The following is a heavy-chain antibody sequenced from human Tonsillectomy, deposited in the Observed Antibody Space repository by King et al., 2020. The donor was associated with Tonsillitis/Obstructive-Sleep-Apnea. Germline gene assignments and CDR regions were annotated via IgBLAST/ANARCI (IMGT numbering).Heavy chain of an antibody. CDR2: IDPGDSDT. D-gene: IGHD2-15*01. Sequence: VQLVESGAEVKKPGESLKISCKGSGFTFTSYWFGWVRQMPGKGLEWMWIIDPGDSDTRYSPSFQGQVTISADKSISTAYLQWSSLQASDTAMYYCARLLEEVVVPANDAFDIWGQGTMVTVSS. J-gene: IGHJ3*02. V-gene: IGHV5-51*03. CDR3: ARLLEEVVVPANDAFDI. CDR1: GFTFTSYW.